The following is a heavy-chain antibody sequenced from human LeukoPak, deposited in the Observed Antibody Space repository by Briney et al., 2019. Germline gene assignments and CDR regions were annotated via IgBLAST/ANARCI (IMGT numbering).Heavy chain of an antibody. CDR1: GGSISSHY. J-gene: IGHJ4*02. D-gene: IGHD3-3*01. CDR2: IYYSGST. V-gene: IGHV4-59*11. Sequence: ETLSLTCTVSGGSISSHYWSWIRQPPGKGLEWIGYIYYSGSTNYNPSLKSRVTISVDTSKNQFSLKLSSVTAADTAVYYCARIEGHYDFWSGYYPTYFDYWGQGTLVTVSS. CDR3: ARIEGHYDFWSGYYPTYFDY.